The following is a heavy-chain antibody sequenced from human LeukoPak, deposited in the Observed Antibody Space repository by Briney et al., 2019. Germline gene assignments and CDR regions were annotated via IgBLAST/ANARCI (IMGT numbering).Heavy chain of an antibody. CDR3: AKEVSSGWPYYYYYMDV. J-gene: IGHJ6*03. D-gene: IGHD6-19*01. CDR1: GFSVTTND. Sequence: GGSLRLSCAVSGFSVTTNDMSWVRQAPGKGLEWVSAISGSGGSTYYADSVKGRFTISRDNSKNTLYLQMNSLRAEDTAVYYCAKEVSSGWPYYYYYMDVWGKGTTVTISS. V-gene: IGHV3-23*01. CDR2: ISGSGGST.